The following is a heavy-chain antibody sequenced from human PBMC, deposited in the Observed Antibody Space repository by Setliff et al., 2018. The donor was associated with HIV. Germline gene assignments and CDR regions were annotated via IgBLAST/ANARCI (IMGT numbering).Heavy chain of an antibody. D-gene: IGHD6-13*01. CDR1: GFTFRSFG. V-gene: IGHV3-33*06. CDR2: IWYDGINK. CDR3: AKADDGAAAGPAP. Sequence: PGGSLRLSCAASGFTFRSFGMHWVRQVPGKGLEWVAVIWYDGINKNYADSVRGRFTISRDNSRDTLYLEMSSLRVEDTALHYCAKADDGAAAGPAPWGQGTQVTVSS. J-gene: IGHJ5*02.